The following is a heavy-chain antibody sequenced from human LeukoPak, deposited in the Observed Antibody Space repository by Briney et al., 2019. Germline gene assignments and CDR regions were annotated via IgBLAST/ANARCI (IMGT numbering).Heavy chain of an antibody. V-gene: IGHV3-53*01. CDR2: IYSGGST. D-gene: IGHD2-2*01. J-gene: IGHJ3*02. CDR3: ARGLIVVVPAAMGAKALDI. CDR1: GFTVSSNY. Sequence: GGSLRLSCAASGFTVSSNYMSWVRQAPGKGLEWVSVIYSGGSTYYADSVKGRFTISRDNSKNTLYLQMNSLRAEDTAVYYCARGLIVVVPAAMGAKALDIWGQGTMVTVSS.